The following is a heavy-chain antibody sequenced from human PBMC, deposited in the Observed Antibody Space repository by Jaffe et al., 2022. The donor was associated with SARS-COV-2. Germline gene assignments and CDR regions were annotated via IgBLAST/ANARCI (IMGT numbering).Heavy chain of an antibody. CDR2: ISSSSSTI. V-gene: IGHV3-11*01. D-gene: IGHD3-22*01. CDR1: GFTFSDYY. J-gene: IGHJ4*02. CDR3: GRSVTPMIAVMTY. Sequence: QVQLVESGGGLVKPGGSLRLSCAASGFTFSDYYMSWIRQAPGKGLEWVSYISSSSSTIYYADSVKGRFTISRDNAKNSLNLQMNSLRAEDTALYYCGRSVTPMIAVMTYWGQGTLVTVSS.